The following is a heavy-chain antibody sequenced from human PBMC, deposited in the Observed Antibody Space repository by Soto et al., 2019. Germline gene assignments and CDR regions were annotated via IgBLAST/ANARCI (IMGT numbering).Heavy chain of an antibody. CDR3: TRRGDAYKNGH. CDR1: GGSVYIGTSY. D-gene: IGHD1-1*01. Sequence: SETLSLTCTVPGGSVYIGTSYWSWIRQPPGKGLEWIGFIHYSGSTNYNPSLKSRVTMSVDTSKNQFSLKLTSVNAADTAVYYCTRRGDAYKNGHWGQGTLVTVS. J-gene: IGHJ4*02. CDR2: IHYSGST. V-gene: IGHV4-61*01.